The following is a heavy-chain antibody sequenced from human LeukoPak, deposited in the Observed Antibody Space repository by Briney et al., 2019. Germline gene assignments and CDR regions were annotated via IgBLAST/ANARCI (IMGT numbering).Heavy chain of an antibody. CDR3: ARDATMIVVVIQSNAFDI. CDR1: GGSISSGSYY. J-gene: IGHJ3*02. CDR2: IYTSGST. D-gene: IGHD3-22*01. V-gene: IGHV4-61*02. Sequence: SETLSLTCTVSGGSISSGSYYWSWIRQPAGKGLEWIGRIYTSGSTNYNPSLKSRVTISVDTSKNQFSLKLSSVTAADTAVYYCARDATMIVVVIQSNAFDIWGQGTMVTVSS.